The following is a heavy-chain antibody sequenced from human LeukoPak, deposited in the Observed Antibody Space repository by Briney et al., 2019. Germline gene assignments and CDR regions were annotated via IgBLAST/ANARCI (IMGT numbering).Heavy chain of an antibody. J-gene: IGHJ6*03. V-gene: IGHV3-23*01. CDR1: GFTLSSYA. CDR3: ASRSGYYYYYMDV. CDR2: ISDSGNT. Sequence: GGSLRLSCAASGFTLSSYAMSWVRQAPGKGLEWVSAISDSGNTYHADSVKGRFTISRDNSKNTLYLQMNSLRAEDTAVYYCASRSGYYYYYMDVWGKGTTVTISS.